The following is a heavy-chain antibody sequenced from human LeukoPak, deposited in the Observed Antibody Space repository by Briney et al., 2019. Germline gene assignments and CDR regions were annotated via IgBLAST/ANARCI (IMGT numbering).Heavy chain of an antibody. CDR1: GASIGGHY. D-gene: IGHD3-22*01. J-gene: IGHJ3*01. Sequence: SETLSLMCTMSGASIGGHYWNWIRQPPGKGLEWIGHIFFSGSPSYSPSLKSRVTIFRDTSRNQISLEMTSVTAADTAVYFCARSQEGLSYDSAGYSEPFDLWGQGTMVIVSS. CDR3: ARSQEGLSYDSAGYSEPFDL. V-gene: IGHV4-59*11. CDR2: IFFSGSP.